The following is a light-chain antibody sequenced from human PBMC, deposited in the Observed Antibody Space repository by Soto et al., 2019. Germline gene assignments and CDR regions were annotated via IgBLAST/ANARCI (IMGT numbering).Light chain of an antibody. J-gene: IGLJ2*01. CDR2: EVT. V-gene: IGLV2-14*01. CDR3: SSYTRSSTYVV. CDR1: SSDVGGYNY. Sequence: QSALTQPASVSGSPGQSITISCTGTSSDVGGYNYVSWYQQHPGKAPKLMIYEVTNRPSGVSDRFYGSKSGNTASLTISGLQAEDEADSYCSSYTRSSTYVVFGGGTKLTVL.